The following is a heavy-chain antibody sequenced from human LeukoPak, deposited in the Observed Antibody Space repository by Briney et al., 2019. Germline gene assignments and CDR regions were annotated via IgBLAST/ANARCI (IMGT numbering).Heavy chain of an antibody. D-gene: IGHD6-6*01. Sequence: SSETLSLTCTVSGGSISSSSYYWGWIRQPPGKGLEWIGSIYYSGSTYYNPSLKSRVTISVDTSKNQFSLKLSSVTAADTAVYYCARDLFRQLVPQDWFDPWGQGTLVTVSS. CDR2: IYYSGST. J-gene: IGHJ5*02. V-gene: IGHV4-39*07. CDR1: GGSISSSSYY. CDR3: ARDLFRQLVPQDWFDP.